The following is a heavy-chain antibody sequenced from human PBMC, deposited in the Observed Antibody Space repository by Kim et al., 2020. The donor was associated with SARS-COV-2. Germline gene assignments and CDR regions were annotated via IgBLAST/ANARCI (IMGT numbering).Heavy chain of an antibody. V-gene: IGHV4-30-4*01. J-gene: IGHJ5*02. D-gene: IGHD3-22*01. CDR1: GVSISSRDYY. CDR2: MYNGGTT. Sequence: SETLSLTCTVSGVSISSRDYYWNWIRQSPGQGLEWIGYMYNGGTTSYNPSLKSRVTISADTSTNQFSQNLKSATAADTAVYYCAMGNDNIGYGRLAPWG. CDR3: AMGNDNIGYGRLAP.